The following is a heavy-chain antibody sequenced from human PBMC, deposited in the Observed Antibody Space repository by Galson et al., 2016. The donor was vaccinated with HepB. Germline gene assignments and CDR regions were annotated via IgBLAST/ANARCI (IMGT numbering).Heavy chain of an antibody. D-gene: IGHD5-12*01. J-gene: IGHJ3*02. Sequence: LTCTVSGGSISSGRYYWTWIRQHPGNGLEWIGNIYHSGGTYHNPSLKSRLTISVDTSKNQFSLKLSSLTAADTAVYYRARAVRGYSGYDAFDIWGQGTMVTVSS. CDR3: ARAVRGYSGYDAFDI. CDR1: GGSISSGRYY. V-gene: IGHV4-31*03. CDR2: IYHSGGT.